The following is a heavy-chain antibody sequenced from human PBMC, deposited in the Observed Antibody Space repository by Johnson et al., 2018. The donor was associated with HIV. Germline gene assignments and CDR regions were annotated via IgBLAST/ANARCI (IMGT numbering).Heavy chain of an antibody. CDR3: ARDRGPSVAAVVFDAFDI. Sequence: VQLVESGGALVQPGGSLRLSCAVSGFTFSNYWMSWVRQAPGKGLEWVANIKQDGSEKYYVDSVKGRFTISRDNVRNSVYLQMNSLRAEDTAVYYCARDRGPSVAAVVFDAFDIWGQGTMVTVSS. J-gene: IGHJ3*02. D-gene: IGHD6-13*01. CDR2: IKQDGSEK. V-gene: IGHV3-7*05. CDR1: GFTFSNYW.